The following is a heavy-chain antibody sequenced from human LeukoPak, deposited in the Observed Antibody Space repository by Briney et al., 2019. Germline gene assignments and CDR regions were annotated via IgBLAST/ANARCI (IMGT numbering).Heavy chain of an antibody. CDR2: IYYSGNT. CDR3: AGTRGYSLSF. Sequence: SETLSLTCTVSGDSISSNNYDWGWIRQPPGMGLEWIASIYYSGNTFYSPSLKSRVTISVDASKNQISLSLTSVTAADAALYYSAGTRGYSLSFWGQGTLVAVSS. V-gene: IGHV4-39*01. J-gene: IGHJ4*02. CDR1: GDSISSNNYD. D-gene: IGHD5-18*01.